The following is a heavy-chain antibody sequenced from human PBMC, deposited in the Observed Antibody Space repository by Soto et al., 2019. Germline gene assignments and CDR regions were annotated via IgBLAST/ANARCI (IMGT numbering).Heavy chain of an antibody. J-gene: IGHJ4*02. CDR3: ARHRALVRQAALPARFLKTFDS. CDR1: GGNFSSYA. D-gene: IGHD2-2*01. V-gene: IGHV1-69*13. Sequence: GASVKVSCKAPGGNFSSYAISWVRQAPGQGLEWMGGIIPVFGTAYYAQKFQGRVTITADESTSTAYLELSTLSSEDTALFYCARHRALVRQAALPARFLKTFDSWGQGTLVTVSS. CDR2: IIPVFGTA.